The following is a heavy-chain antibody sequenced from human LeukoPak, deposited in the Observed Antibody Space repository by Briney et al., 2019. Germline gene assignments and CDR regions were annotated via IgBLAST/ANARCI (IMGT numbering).Heavy chain of an antibody. Sequence: GASVKVSCKASGYTFTSYGISWVRQAPGQGLEWMGWISAYNGNTNYAQKFQGRVTMTEDTSTDTAYMELSSLRSEDTAVYYCATESGSAGPEGMDVWGQGTTVTVSS. J-gene: IGHJ6*02. D-gene: IGHD3-22*01. CDR1: GYTFTSYG. CDR3: ATESGSAGPEGMDV. CDR2: ISAYNGNT. V-gene: IGHV1-18*01.